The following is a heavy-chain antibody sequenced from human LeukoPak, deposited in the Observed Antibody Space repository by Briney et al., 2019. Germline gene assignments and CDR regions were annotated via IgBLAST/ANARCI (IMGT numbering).Heavy chain of an antibody. V-gene: IGHV3-48*03. CDR3: AKCRDGYNYIPLPSDY. CDR2: ISSSGSTI. CDR1: GFTFSSYE. D-gene: IGHD5-24*01. J-gene: IGHJ4*02. Sequence: PGGSLRLSCAASGFTFSSYEMNWVRQAPGKGLEWVSYISSSGSTIYYADSVKGRFTISRDNSKNTLYLQMNSLRAEDTAVYYCAKCRDGYNYIPLPSDYWGQGTLVTVSS.